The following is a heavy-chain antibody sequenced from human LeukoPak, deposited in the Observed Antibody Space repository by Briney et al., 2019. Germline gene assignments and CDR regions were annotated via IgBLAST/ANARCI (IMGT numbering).Heavy chain of an antibody. CDR1: GFTFSSYG. Sequence: GGSLRLSCAASGFTFSSYGMHWVRQAPGKGLEWVAFTRYDGSNKYYADSVKGRFTISRDNSKNTLYLQMNSLRAEDTAVYYCAGLTVTYGDGGYWGQGTLVTVSS. J-gene: IGHJ4*02. CDR3: AGLTVTYGDGGY. V-gene: IGHV3-30*02. CDR2: TRYDGSNK. D-gene: IGHD4-17*01.